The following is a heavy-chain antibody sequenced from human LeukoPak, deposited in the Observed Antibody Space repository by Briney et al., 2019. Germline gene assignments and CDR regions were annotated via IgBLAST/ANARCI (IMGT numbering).Heavy chain of an antibody. Sequence: SVKVFCKASGGTFSSYAISWVRQAPGQGLEWMGGIIPIFGTANYAQKFQGRVTITADESTSTAYMELSSLRSEDTAVYYCARVGCSGGSCYSNWFDPWGQGTLVTVSS. CDR1: GGTFSSYA. CDR3: ARVGCSGGSCYSNWFDP. V-gene: IGHV1-69*13. D-gene: IGHD2-15*01. J-gene: IGHJ5*02. CDR2: IIPIFGTA.